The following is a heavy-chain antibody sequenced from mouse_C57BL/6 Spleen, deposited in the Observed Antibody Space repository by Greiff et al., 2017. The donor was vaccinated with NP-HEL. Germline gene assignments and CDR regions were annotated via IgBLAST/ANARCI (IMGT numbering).Heavy chain of an antibody. Sequence: EVKVEESGEGLVKPGGSLKLSCAASGFTFSSYAMSWVRQTPEKRLEWVAYISSGGDYIYYADTVKGRFTISRDNARNTLYLQMSSLKSEDTAMYYCTRGANFYFDYWGQGTTLTVSS. J-gene: IGHJ2*01. CDR3: TRGANFYFDY. D-gene: IGHD4-1*01. V-gene: IGHV5S21*01. CDR1: GFTFSSYA. CDR2: ISSGGDYI.